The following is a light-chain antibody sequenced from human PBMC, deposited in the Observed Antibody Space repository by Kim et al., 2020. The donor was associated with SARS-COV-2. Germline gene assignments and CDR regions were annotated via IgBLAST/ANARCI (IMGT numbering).Light chain of an antibody. Sequence: GKTVTFACTRSTGSIASNYVQWFQQLPGSSPTTVIYQDNQRPSGVPDRFSGSIDRSSNSASLTISGLRTEDEADYYCQSYDGTTWVFGGGTQLTVL. V-gene: IGLV6-57*01. CDR3: QSYDGTTWV. CDR1: TGSIASNY. J-gene: IGLJ3*02. CDR2: QDN.